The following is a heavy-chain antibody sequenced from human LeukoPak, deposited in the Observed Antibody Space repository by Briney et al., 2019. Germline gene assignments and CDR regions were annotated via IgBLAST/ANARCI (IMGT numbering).Heavy chain of an antibody. CDR3: ARGLTMIVVVIDY. V-gene: IGHV3-21*01. Sequence: GGSLRLSCAASGFTFSSYSMNWVRQAPGKGLEWVSSISSSSSYIYCADSVKGRFTIPRDNAKNSLYLQMNSLRAEDTAVYYCARGLTMIVVVIDYWGQGTLVTVSS. J-gene: IGHJ4*02. CDR1: GFTFSSYS. D-gene: IGHD3-22*01. CDR2: ISSSSSYI.